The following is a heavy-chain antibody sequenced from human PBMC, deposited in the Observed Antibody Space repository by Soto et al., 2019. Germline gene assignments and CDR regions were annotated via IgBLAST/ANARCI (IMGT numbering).Heavy chain of an antibody. CDR3: ARGSEGGYDILTGYYAHNWFDP. CDR2: IYHSGST. Sequence: SETLSLTCAVSGGSISSSNWWSWVRQPPGKGLEWIGEIYHSGSTNYNPSLKSRVTISVDKSKNQFSLKLSSVTAADTAVYYCARGSEGGYDILTGYYAHNWFDPWGQGTLVTVSS. D-gene: IGHD3-9*01. CDR1: GGSISSSNW. J-gene: IGHJ5*02. V-gene: IGHV4-4*02.